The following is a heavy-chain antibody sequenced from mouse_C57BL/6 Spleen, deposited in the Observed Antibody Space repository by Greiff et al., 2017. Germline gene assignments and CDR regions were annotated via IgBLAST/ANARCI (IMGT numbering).Heavy chain of an antibody. CDR3: AREDYDYFDV. CDR2: INPSGGYP. V-gene: IGHV1-4*01. CDR1: GYTFTSYT. J-gene: IGHJ1*03. Sequence: QVQLQQSGAELARPGASVKMSCKASGYTFTSYTMHWVKQRPGQGLEWIGYINPSGGYPKYNQKFKDKATLTADNSSSTAYMQLSSLTSEDSAVYYCAREDYDYFDVWGTGTTVTVSS. D-gene: IGHD2-4*01.